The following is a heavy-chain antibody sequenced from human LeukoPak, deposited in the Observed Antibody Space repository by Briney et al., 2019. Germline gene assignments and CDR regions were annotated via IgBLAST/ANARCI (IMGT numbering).Heavy chain of an antibody. D-gene: IGHD6-19*01. J-gene: IGHJ4*02. CDR1: GGSISSSSYY. Sequence: SETLSLTCTVSGGSISSSSYYWGWIRQPPGKGLEWIGSIYYSGSTYYNPSLKSRVTISVDTSKNQFSLKLSSVTAADTAVYYCARDSSSGWSYFDHWGQGTLVTVSS. CDR2: IYYSGST. CDR3: ARDSSSGWSYFDH. V-gene: IGHV4-39*07.